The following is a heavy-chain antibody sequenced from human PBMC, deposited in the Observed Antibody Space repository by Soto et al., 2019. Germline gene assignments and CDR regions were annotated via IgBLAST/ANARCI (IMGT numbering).Heavy chain of an antibody. D-gene: IGHD3-10*01. J-gene: IGHJ3*02. V-gene: IGHV3-13*01. CDR2: IGTAGDT. CDR3: ARSGYGSGSYYKFPNAFDI. Sequence: GGSLRLSCAASGFTFSSYDMHWVRQATGKGLEWVSAIGTAGDTYYPGSVKGRFTISRENAKNSLYLQMNSLRAEDTAVYYCARSGYGSGSYYKFPNAFDIWGQGTMVTVSS. CDR1: GFTFSSYD.